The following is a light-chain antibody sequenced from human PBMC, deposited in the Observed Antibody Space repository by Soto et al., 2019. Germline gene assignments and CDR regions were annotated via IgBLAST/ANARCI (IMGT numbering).Light chain of an antibody. Sequence: LTXPASVSGSPGQSITISCTGNSSDVGGYNHVYWYQHHPGKAPKLMIYEVSNRPSGVSDRFSGSKSGNTASLTISGLQADDEADYYCNSHTSSNTRVFGTGTKVTGL. CDR3: NSHTSSNTRV. CDR1: SSDVGGYNH. J-gene: IGLJ1*01. CDR2: EVS. V-gene: IGLV2-14*01.